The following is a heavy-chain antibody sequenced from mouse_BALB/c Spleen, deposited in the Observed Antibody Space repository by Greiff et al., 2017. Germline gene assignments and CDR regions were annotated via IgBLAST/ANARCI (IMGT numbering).Heavy chain of an antibody. CDR3: TRDYYGYDDGFAY. CDR1: GFTFSNYW. J-gene: IGHJ3*01. Sequence: EVKLQESGGGLVQPGGSMKLSCVASGFTFSNYWMNWVRQSPEKGLEWVAEIRLKSNNYATHYAESVKGRFTISRDDSKSSVYLQMNNLRAEDTGIYYCTRDYYGYDDGFAYWGQGTLVTVSA. D-gene: IGHD2-2*01. CDR2: IRLKSNNYAT. V-gene: IGHV6-6*02.